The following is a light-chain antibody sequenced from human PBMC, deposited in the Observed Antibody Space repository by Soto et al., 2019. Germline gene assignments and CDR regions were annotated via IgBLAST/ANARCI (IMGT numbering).Light chain of an antibody. CDR2: GAS. J-gene: IGKJ1*01. Sequence: EIVMTQSPATLSVSPGERATLSCRASQSVSSNLAWYQQKPGQAPRLLIYGASSRTTGIPDRFSGSGSGTDFTLTISRLEPEDFAVYYCQQYHNSPLTFGQGTKVDIK. CDR3: QQYHNSPLT. V-gene: IGKV3D-15*01. CDR1: QSVSSN.